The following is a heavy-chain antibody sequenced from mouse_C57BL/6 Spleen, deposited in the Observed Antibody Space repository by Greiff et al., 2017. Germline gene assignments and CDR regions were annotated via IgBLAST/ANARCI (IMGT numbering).Heavy chain of an antibody. CDR2: IDPSDSET. CDR1: GYTFTSYW. Sequence: QVQLQQPGAELVRPGSSVKLSCKASGYTFTSYWMHWVKQRPIQGLEWIGNIDPSDSETHYNQKFKDKATLTVDKSSSTAYMQLSSLTSEDSAVYYCARREDYYAMDDWGQGTSVTVSS. V-gene: IGHV1-52*01. CDR3: ARREDYYAMDD. J-gene: IGHJ4*01.